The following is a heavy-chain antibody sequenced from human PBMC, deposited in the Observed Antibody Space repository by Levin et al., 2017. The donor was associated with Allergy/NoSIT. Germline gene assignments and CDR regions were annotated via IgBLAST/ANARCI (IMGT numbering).Heavy chain of an antibody. V-gene: IGHV3-23*01. CDR1: GFTFTSYA. Sequence: PGGSLRLSCAASGFTFTSYAMTWVRQAPGKGLEWVSAIGGSGSNTYYADSVKGRFTISRDNSKNTLYLQMNSLRAEDTAVYYCAKLGDSDFWSAYLDYWGQGTLVTVSS. J-gene: IGHJ4*02. CDR3: AKLGDSDFWSAYLDY. CDR2: IGGSGSNT. D-gene: IGHD3-3*01.